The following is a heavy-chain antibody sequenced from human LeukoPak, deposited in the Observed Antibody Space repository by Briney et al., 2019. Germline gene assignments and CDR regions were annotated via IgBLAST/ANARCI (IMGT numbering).Heavy chain of an antibody. CDR3: ARGIDY. V-gene: IGHV3-30*02. J-gene: IGHJ4*02. CDR2: IRYDGSNK. Sequence: GGSLRLSCAASGFSFSNYGMHWVRQAPGKGLEWVAFIRYDGSNKYYADSVKGRFTISRDNAKNSLYLQMNSLRVEDTAVYYCARGIDYWGRGTLVTVSS. CDR1: GFSFSNYG.